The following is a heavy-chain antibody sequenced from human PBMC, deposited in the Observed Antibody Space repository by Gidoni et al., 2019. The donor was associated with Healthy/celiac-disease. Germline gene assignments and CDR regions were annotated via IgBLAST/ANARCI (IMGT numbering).Heavy chain of an antibody. Sequence: QVQLQESGPGLVKPSETLSLTCTVSGGSISSYYWSWIRQPPGKGLEWIGYIYYSGSTNYNPSLKSRVTISVDTSKNQFSLKLSSVTAADTAVYYCARDLREYGMDVWGQGTTVTVSS. CDR1: GGSISSYY. CDR2: IYYSGST. V-gene: IGHV4-59*01. J-gene: IGHJ6*02. CDR3: ARDLREYGMDV.